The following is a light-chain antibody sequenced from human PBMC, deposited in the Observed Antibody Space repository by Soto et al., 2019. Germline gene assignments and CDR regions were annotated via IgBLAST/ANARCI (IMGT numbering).Light chain of an antibody. CDR1: QTISSW. V-gene: IGKV1-5*03. Sequence: DIQMTQSPSTLSGSVGDRVTITCRASQTISSWLAWYQQKPGKAPKLLIYKASTLKSGVPSRFSGSGSGTEFTLTISSLQPDDFATYFCLQYNSYSTWTFGQGTKVDI. J-gene: IGKJ1*01. CDR3: LQYNSYSTWT. CDR2: KAS.